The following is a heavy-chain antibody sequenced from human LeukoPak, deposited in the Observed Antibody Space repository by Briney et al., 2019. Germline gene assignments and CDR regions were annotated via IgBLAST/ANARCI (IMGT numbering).Heavy chain of an antibody. J-gene: IGHJ4*02. Sequence: SETLSLTCTVSGGSISSSSYYWGWIRQPPGKGLEWIGSIYYSGSTYYNSSLKSRVTISVDTPKNLFSLKLSSVTAADAAVYYCARGRSSSWSSFDYWGQGTLVTVSS. CDR3: ARGRSSSWSSFDY. CDR1: GGSISSSSYY. CDR2: IYYSGST. D-gene: IGHD6-13*01. V-gene: IGHV4-39*02.